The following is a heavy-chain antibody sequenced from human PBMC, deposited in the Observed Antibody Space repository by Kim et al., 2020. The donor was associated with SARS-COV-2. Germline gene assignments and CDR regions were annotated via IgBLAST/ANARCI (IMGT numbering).Heavy chain of an antibody. CDR2: ISGTSKTT. CDR3: AKFREVGIHGFDH. V-gene: IGHV3-23*01. Sequence: GGSLRLSCAASGFVFSTFGMNWVRQAPGKGLEWVSLISGTSKTTSYADSVKGRFTISRDNSKNTLYLQMNGLKVEDTAVYYCAKFREVGIHGFDHWGQGALVTVSS. D-gene: IGHD1-26*01. J-gene: IGHJ4*02. CDR1: GFVFSTFG.